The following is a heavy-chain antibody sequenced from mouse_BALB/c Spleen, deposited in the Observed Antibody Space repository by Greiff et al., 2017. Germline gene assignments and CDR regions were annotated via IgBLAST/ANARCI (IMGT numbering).Heavy chain of an antibody. D-gene: IGHD2-4*01. J-gene: IGHJ3*01. Sequence: VQLQESGAELVRPGVSVKISCKGSGYTFTDYAMHWVKQSHAKSLEWIGVISTYYGDASYNQKFKGKATMTVDKSSSTAYMELARLTSEDSAIYYCARGGDYDGFAYWGQGTLVTVSA. CDR3: ARGGDYDGFAY. CDR1: GYTFTDYA. V-gene: IGHV1S137*01. CDR2: ISTYYGDA.